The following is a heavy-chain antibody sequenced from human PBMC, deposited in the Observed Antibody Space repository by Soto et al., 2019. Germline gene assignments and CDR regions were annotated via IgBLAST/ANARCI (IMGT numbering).Heavy chain of an antibody. D-gene: IGHD3-9*01. CDR1: GYTFTSYG. J-gene: IGHJ3*02. V-gene: IGHV1-18*01. CDR3: ARADDILTGYNAFAI. CDR2: ISAYNGNT. Sequence: ASVKVSCKASGYTFTSYGISWVRQAPGQGLEWMGWISAYNGNTNYAQKLQGRVTMTTDTSTSTAYMELRSLRSDDTAVYYCARADDILTGYNAFAIWGQGTMVTVSS.